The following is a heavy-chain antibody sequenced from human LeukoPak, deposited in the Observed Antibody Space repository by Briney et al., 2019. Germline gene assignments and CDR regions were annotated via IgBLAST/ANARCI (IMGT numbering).Heavy chain of an antibody. Sequence: GGSLRLSCAASGFTFSSYAMHWVRQAPGKGLEWVAVISYDGSNKYYADSVKGRFTISRDNSKNTLYLQMNSLRAEDTAVYYCARDLYSWGITFGGVIVPGYWGQGTLVTVSS. V-gene: IGHV3-30-3*01. J-gene: IGHJ4*02. CDR1: GFTFSSYA. CDR2: ISYDGSNK. CDR3: ARDLYSWGITFGGVIVPGY. D-gene: IGHD3-16*02.